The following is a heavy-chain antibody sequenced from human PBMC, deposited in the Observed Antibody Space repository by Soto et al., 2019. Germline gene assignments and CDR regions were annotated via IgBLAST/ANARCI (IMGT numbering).Heavy chain of an antibody. D-gene: IGHD3-16*01. CDR1: GGTFSSYA. Sequence: QVQLVQSGAEVKKPGSSVKVSCKASGGTFSSYAISWVRQAPGQGLEWMGGIIPIFGTADYAQKFQGRVAITAEASTSTAYMVLSSLRSEDTAVYYCASAWGPSYYYGMDVWGQGTTVTVSS. CDR2: IIPIFGTA. CDR3: ASAWGPSYYYGMDV. V-gene: IGHV1-69*12. J-gene: IGHJ6*02.